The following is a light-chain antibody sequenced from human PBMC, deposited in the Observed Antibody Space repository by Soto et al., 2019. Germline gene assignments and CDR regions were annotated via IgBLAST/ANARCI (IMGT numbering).Light chain of an antibody. J-gene: IGKJ1*01. Sequence: EILMTQSPATLSVSPGERATLSCRASQSVSSNLAWYQQKPGQAPRLLISDASNRATGIPARFSGSGSGTDFTLTISSLEPEDFAVYYCQQRSNWPHRWTFGQGTKVDIK. CDR3: QQRSNWPHRWT. CDR1: QSVSSN. V-gene: IGKV3-11*01. CDR2: DAS.